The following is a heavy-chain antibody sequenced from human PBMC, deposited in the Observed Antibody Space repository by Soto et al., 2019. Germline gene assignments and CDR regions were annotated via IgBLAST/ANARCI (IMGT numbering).Heavy chain of an antibody. D-gene: IGHD1-26*01. V-gene: IGHV3-30*18. J-gene: IGHJ6*02. CDR2: ISYDGSTK. Sequence: QVQLVESGGGVVQPGRSLRLSCAASGFTFSPYGMHWVRQAPGKGLEWVAVISYDGSTKYYADSVKGRFTISRDNSNNTLYLQMNSMRADDTAVYYCAKDLGGSYPERYYYYGMDSWGQGTTVTVSS. CDR1: GFTFSPYG. CDR3: AKDLGGSYPERYYYYGMDS.